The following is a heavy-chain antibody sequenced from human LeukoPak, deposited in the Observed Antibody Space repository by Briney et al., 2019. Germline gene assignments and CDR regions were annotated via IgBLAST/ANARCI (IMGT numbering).Heavy chain of an antibody. Sequence: PSETLSLTCNVSGGSISSYYWSWIRQTPGKGLEWIGYIYYSGTTNYNPSLKSRVTISADTSKNQFSLKLSSVTAADTAVYYCARSYTSAWVRGFYYLDVWGKGTTITVSS. CDR2: IYYSGTT. CDR3: ARSYTSAWVRGFYYLDV. D-gene: IGHD6-19*01. J-gene: IGHJ6*03. CDR1: GGSISSYY. V-gene: IGHV4-59*01.